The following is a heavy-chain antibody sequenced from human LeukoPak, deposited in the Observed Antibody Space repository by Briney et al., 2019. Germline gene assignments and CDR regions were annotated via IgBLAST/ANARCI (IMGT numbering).Heavy chain of an antibody. J-gene: IGHJ4*02. CDR1: GFTFSSYA. CDR2: IPYDGRNK. Sequence: GGSLRLSCAASGFTFSSYAMHWVRQAPVKGLEWVAIIPYDGRNKYYADSVKGRFTISRDSSKNTLYLQMNSLRAEDTAVYYCAREGEGLDYWGQGTLVTVSS. D-gene: IGHD2-21*01. CDR3: AREGEGLDY. V-gene: IGHV3-30-3*01.